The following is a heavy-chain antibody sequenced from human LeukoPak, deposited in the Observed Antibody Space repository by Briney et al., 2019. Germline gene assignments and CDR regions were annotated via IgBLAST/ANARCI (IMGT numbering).Heavy chain of an antibody. D-gene: IGHD3-10*01. CDR3: ARGSFYYGSGSFDY. CDR2: INPNSGGT. V-gene: IGHV1-2*02. J-gene: IGHJ4*02. CDR1: GYTFTGYY. Sequence: ASVKVSCKASGYTFTGYYMHWVRQAPGQGLEWMGWINPNSGGTNYAQKFQGRATMTRDTSISTAYMELSRLRSDDTAVYYCARGSFYYGSGSFDYWGQGTLVTVSS.